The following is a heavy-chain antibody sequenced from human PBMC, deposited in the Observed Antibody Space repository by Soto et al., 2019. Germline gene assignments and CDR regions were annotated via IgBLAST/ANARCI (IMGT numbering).Heavy chain of an antibody. CDR1: GGSFSGYY. V-gene: IGHV4-34*01. Sequence: SETLSLTCAVYGGSFSGYYWSWIRQPPGKGLEWIGEINHSGSTNYNPSLKSRVTISVDTSKNQFSLKLSSVTAADTAVYYCASHGIAAAGRRDYWGQGTLVTVSS. J-gene: IGHJ4*02. D-gene: IGHD6-13*01. CDR2: INHSGST. CDR3: ASHGIAAAGRRDY.